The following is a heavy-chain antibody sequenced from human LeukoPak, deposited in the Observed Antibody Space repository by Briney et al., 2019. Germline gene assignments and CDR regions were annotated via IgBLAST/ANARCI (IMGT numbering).Heavy chain of an antibody. CDR2: ISSSSSYI. D-gene: IGHD5-18*01. J-gene: IGHJ3*02. Sequence: PGGSLRLSCAASGITFSNYAMTWVRQAPGKGLEWVSSISSSSSYIYYADSVKGRFTISRDNAKNSLYLQMNSLRAEETAVYYCSSQEGYSYDLGVFDIGGQGTMVTVSS. V-gene: IGHV3-21*01. CDR1: GITFSNYA. CDR3: SSQEGYSYDLGVFDI.